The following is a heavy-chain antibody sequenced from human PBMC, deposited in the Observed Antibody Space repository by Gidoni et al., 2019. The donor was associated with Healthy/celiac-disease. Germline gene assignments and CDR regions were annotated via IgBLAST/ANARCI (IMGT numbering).Heavy chain of an antibody. V-gene: IGHV3-74*01. J-gene: IGHJ4*02. CDR3: ARGGVEWELLGGFDY. CDR1: GFTFSSYW. D-gene: IGHD1-26*01. Sequence: EVQLVESGGGLVQPGGSLRLSCAASGFTFSSYWMHWVRQAPGKGLVWVSRINRDGSSTSSADSVKGRFTISRDNAKNTLYLQMNSLRAEDTAVYYCARGGVEWELLGGFDYWGQGTLVTVSS. CDR2: INRDGSST.